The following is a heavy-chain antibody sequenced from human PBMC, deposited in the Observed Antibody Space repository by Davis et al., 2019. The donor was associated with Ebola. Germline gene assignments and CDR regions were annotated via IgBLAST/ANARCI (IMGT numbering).Heavy chain of an antibody. D-gene: IGHD3-9*01. CDR1: GGSFSGYY. CDR2: IYHSGST. CDR3: ARGSYDILTGWLDY. V-gene: IGHV4-34*01. J-gene: IGHJ4*02. Sequence: SETLSLTCAVYGGSFSGYYWSWIRQPPGKGLEWIGEIYHSGSTNYNPSLKSRVTISVDKSKNQFSLKLSSVTAADTAVYYCARGSYDILTGWLDYWGQGTLVTVSS.